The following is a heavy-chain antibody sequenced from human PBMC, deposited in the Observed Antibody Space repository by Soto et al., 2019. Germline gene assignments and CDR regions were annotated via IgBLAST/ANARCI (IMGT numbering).Heavy chain of an antibody. CDR1: GDSFSNYY. Sequence: SETLSLTCTVSGDSFSNYYCNWVRKSAGKGLEWIGRIYPTGSTTYNPSLKSRLTMSVDTSKNQFSLRLTSMTAADPAVYYCATGRSEVVPGAMDTWGQGTLVTVSS. D-gene: IGHD2-2*01. J-gene: IGHJ5*02. V-gene: IGHV4-4*07. CDR2: IYPTGST. CDR3: ATGRSEVVPGAMDT.